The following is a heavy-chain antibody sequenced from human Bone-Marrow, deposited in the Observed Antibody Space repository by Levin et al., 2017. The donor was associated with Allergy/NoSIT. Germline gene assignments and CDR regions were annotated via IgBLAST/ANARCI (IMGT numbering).Heavy chain of an antibody. CDR3: ANDLSPRIAVTANIEY. J-gene: IGHJ4*02. Sequence: PGESLKISCAASGFTFNDYTMHWVRQAPQRGLEWVSLISWDASTTYYADSVRGRFTISRDNSKNALYLQMNSLTTEDTALYSCANDLSPRIAVTANIEYWGQGTLVTVSS. CDR2: ISWDASTT. V-gene: IGHV3-43*01. D-gene: IGHD6-19*01. CDR1: GFTFNDYT.